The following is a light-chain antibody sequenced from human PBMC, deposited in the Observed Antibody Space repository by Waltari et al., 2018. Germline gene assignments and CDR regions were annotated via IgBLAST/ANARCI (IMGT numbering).Light chain of an antibody. CDR1: QIVSSNF. J-gene: IGKJ4*01. CDR2: GTS. Sequence: ELVLTQSPGTLSLSPGERATLSCRASQIVSSNFIAWYQQRHGQAPRLLMYGTSTRATGIPDRFSGSGSGTDFTLTISRLEPEDFALYYCQQYGSSLLTFGGGTKVEIK. V-gene: IGKV3-20*01. CDR3: QQYGSSLLT.